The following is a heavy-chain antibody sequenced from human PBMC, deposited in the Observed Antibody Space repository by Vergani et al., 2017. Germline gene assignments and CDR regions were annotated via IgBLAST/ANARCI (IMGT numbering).Heavy chain of an antibody. D-gene: IGHD2-8*01. Sequence: EVQLVESGGGLVQPGGSLRLSCAASGFTFSRHWMHWVRQAPGKGLVWVSRVNPEGTNTPYADSVKGRFTISRDNAKNSLHLQMNNLRAEDTAVYYCARQSRDVFCTNGVCPLGYWGQGALVTVSS. J-gene: IGHJ4*02. CDR3: ARQSRDVFCTNGVCPLGY. CDR2: VNPEGTNT. CDR1: GFTFSRHW. V-gene: IGHV3-74*01.